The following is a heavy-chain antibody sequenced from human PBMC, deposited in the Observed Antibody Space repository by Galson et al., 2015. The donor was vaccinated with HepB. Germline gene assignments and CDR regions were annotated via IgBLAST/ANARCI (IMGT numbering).Heavy chain of an antibody. D-gene: IGHD3-10*01. CDR3: ARPWDYYGSGSYDAFDI. CDR1: GGSFSGYY. V-gene: IGHV4-34*01. Sequence: TLSLTCAVYGGSFSGYYWSWIRQPPGKGLEWIGEINHSGSTNYNPSLKSRVTISVDTSKNQFSLKLSSVTAADTAVYYCARPWDYYGSGSYDAFDIWGQGTMVTVSS. CDR2: INHSGST. J-gene: IGHJ3*02.